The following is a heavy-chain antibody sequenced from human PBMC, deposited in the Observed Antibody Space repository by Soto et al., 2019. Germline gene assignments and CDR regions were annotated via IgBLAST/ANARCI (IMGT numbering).Heavy chain of an antibody. CDR3: ATTVGYEAFDI. J-gene: IGHJ3*02. CDR2: IKQDGSEK. D-gene: IGHD3-10*01. CDR1: GFTFSSYW. Sequence: EVQLVESGGGLVQPGGSLRLSCAASGFTFSSYWMSWVRQAPGKGLEWVANIKQDGSEKYYVDSVKGRFTISRDNAKNSLYLQMNSLRAEDTAVYYRATTVGYEAFDIWGQGTMVTVSS. V-gene: IGHV3-7*01.